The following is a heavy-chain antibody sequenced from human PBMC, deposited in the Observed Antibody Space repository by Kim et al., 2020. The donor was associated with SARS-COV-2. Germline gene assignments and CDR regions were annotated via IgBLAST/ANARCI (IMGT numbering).Heavy chain of an antibody. D-gene: IGHD5-12*01. CDR3: ANRDGAKWLQPY. V-gene: IGHV3-23*01. CDR2: VTGSGSST. J-gene: IGHJ4*02. CDR1: GFTFSSYA. Sequence: GGSLRLSCAASGFTFSSYAMNWVRQAPGKGLEWVSGVTGSGSSTYYADSVKGRFTISRDNSKNTLYLQMNSLRVEDTAVYYCANRDGAKWLQPYWGQGTLVTVSS.